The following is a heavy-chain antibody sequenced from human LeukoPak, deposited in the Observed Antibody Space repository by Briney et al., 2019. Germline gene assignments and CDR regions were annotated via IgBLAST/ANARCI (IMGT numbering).Heavy chain of an antibody. CDR1: GYTFTSYG. D-gene: IGHD3-10*01. CDR2: ISAYNGNT. CDR3: AREQPITMVRGVIIEANWFDP. V-gene: IGHV1-18*01. J-gene: IGHJ5*02. Sequence: ASVKVSCKASGYTFTSYGISWVRQAPGQRLEWMGWISAYNGNTNYAQKLQRRVTMTTDTSTSTAYMELRSLRSDDTAVYYCAREQPITMVRGVIIEANWFDPWGQGTLVTVSS.